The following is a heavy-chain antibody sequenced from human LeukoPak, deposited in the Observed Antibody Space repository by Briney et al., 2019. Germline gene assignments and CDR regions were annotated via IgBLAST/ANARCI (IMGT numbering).Heavy chain of an antibody. J-gene: IGHJ3*02. CDR3: ARGYYDSSGYYYVSDAFDI. D-gene: IGHD3-22*01. V-gene: IGHV1-8*01. CDR2: MNPNSGNT. CDR1: GYTFTSYD. Sequence: ASVRVSCKASGYTFTSYDINWVRQATGQGLEWMGWMNPNSGNTGYAQKFQGRVTMTRNTSISTAYMELSSLRSEDTAVYYCARGYYDSSGYYYVSDAFDIWGQGTMVTVSS.